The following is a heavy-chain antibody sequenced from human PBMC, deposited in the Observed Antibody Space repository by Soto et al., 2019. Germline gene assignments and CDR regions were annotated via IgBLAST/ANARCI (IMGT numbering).Heavy chain of an antibody. J-gene: IGHJ4*02. CDR2: INPEETTT. D-gene: IGHD2-2*01. CDR3: ARGGLEPVDY. V-gene: IGHV3-74*01. Sequence: EVQLVESGGDLVQPGGSLRLSCAASGFSFSTFWMHWVRQAPGKGLVWVSRINPEETTTTYADPVRGRFTISRDNAKNTLYLQMNSLRADDTAVYYCARGGLEPVDYWGQGTLVTVFS. CDR1: GFSFSTFW.